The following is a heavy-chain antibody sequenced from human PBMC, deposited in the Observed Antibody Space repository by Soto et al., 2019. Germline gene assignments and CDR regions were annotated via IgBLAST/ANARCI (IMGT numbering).Heavy chain of an antibody. CDR1: GFTFSSYA. V-gene: IGHV3-30-3*01. CDR2: ISYDGSNK. Sequence: GGSLRLSCAASGFTFSSYAMHWVRQAPGKGLEWVAVISYDGSNKYYADSVKGRFTISRDNSKNTLYLQMNSLRAEDTAVYYCARVNGCIAVAGICAEYFQHWGQGTLVTVSS. CDR3: ARVNGCIAVAGICAEYFQH. J-gene: IGHJ1*01. D-gene: IGHD6-19*01.